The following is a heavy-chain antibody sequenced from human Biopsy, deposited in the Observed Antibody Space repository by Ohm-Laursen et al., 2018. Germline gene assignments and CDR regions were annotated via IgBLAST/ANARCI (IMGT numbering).Heavy chain of an antibody. CDR1: GYTFTTYG. D-gene: IGHD4/OR15-4a*01. Sequence: SVKVSCKASGYTFTTYGISRVRQAPGQGLEWMGWINTYSGNTNYGKKFHDRVIMTSDTSTSTAYLEHRSLRSDDTAMFYCTKDGWGASVPYYSDYWGQGTLVTVSS. CDR3: TKDGWGASVPYYSDY. CDR2: INTYSGNT. V-gene: IGHV1-18*01. J-gene: IGHJ4*02.